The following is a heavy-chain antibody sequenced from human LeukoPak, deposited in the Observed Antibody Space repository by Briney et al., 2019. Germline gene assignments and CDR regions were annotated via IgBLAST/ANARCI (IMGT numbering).Heavy chain of an antibody. CDR2: ISGSGGNA. Sequence: PGGSLRLSCAASGFTFSSYGMSWVRQAPVKGLEWVSAISGSGGNAYYADSVKGRFTISRDNSKNTLYLQMNSLRAEDTAVYYCAKDPMVREFDYWGQGTLVTVSS. CDR3: AKDPMVREFDY. V-gene: IGHV3-23*01. J-gene: IGHJ4*02. D-gene: IGHD3-10*01. CDR1: GFTFSSYG.